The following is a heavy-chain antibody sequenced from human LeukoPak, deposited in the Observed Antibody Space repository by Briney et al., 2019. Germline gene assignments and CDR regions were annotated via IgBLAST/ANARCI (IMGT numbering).Heavy chain of an antibody. CDR2: ISGSGGST. CDR3: ARGRNSYGLYYYYYFYMDV. D-gene: IGHD5-18*01. Sequence: GGTLRLSCAASGFTFSSYGMSWVRQAPGKGLEWVSAISGSGGSTYYADSVKGRFTISRDNAKNTLYLQMNSLRAEDTAVYYCARGRNSYGLYYYYYFYMDVWGKGTTVTVSS. J-gene: IGHJ6*03. CDR1: GFTFSSYG. V-gene: IGHV3-23*01.